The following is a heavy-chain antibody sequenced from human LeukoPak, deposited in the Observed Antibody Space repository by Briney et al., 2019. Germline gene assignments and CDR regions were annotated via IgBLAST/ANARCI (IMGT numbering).Heavy chain of an antibody. J-gene: IGHJ3*02. D-gene: IGHD3-10*01. Sequence: SQTLSLTCTVSGGSISSGSYYWSWLRQPAGKGLEWIGRIYTSGSTDYNPSLKSRVTITVDTSKNQFSLKLSPVTAADTAVYYCASYGSGSYAFDIWGQGTMVTVSS. V-gene: IGHV4-61*02. CDR2: IYTSGST. CDR1: GGSISSGSYY. CDR3: ASYGSGSYAFDI.